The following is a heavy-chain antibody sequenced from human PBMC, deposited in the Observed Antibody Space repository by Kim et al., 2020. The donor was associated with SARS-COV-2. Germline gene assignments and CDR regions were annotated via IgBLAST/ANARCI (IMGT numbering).Heavy chain of an antibody. CDR3: AKGELERFSYYYRTMDV. J-gene: IGHJ6*02. Sequence: GGSLRLSCAASGFPVSGFAVSWVRQAPGKGLEWVSLIRSSGARTSYADSVKGRFTVSRDDSNNTVYLHMNSLRVEDTAVYYCAKGELERFSYYYRTMDVWGQGTTVSVSS. D-gene: IGHD1-1*01. CDR1: GFPVSGFA. CDR2: IRSSGART. V-gene: IGHV3-23*01.